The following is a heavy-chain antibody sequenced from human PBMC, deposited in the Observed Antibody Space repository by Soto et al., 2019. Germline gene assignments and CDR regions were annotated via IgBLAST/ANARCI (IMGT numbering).Heavy chain of an antibody. Sequence: GGSLRLSCAASGFTFSSYAMSWVRQAPGKGLEWVSAISGSGGSTYYADSVKGRFTISRDNSKNTLYLQMNSLRAEDTAVYYCAKASYYDFWSGYSYYNWFDPWGQGTLVTVSS. D-gene: IGHD3-3*01. CDR3: AKASYYDFWSGYSYYNWFDP. CDR2: ISGSGGST. V-gene: IGHV3-23*01. CDR1: GFTFSSYA. J-gene: IGHJ5*02.